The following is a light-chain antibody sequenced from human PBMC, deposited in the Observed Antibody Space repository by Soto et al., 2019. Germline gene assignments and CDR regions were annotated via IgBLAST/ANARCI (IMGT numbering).Light chain of an antibody. CDR3: CSSYGGSYSYV. CDR1: NSDVGGYNY. Sequence: QSALTQPRSVSGSPGQSVTISCTGTNSDVGGYNYVSWYQHHPGKAPKLIIYDVTKRPSGVPGRFSGSKSGNTASLTISGLQAEDEADYYCCSSYGGSYSYVFGTGTNVTVL. CDR2: DVT. J-gene: IGLJ1*01. V-gene: IGLV2-11*01.